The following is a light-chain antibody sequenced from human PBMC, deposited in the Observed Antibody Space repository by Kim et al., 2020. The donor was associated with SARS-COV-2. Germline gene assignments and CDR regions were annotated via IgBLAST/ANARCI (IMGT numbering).Light chain of an antibody. Sequence: DMQMTQSPSSVSASIGDRVTITCRASRAIGSWVAWYQQEAGKAPKLLIYGASNLQDGAPSRFNGSGSGTEFTLTINGLQPEDFASYHCHQPNTFTFGGGTKVDIK. V-gene: IGKV1D-12*01. CDR3: HQPNTFT. J-gene: IGKJ4*01. CDR2: GAS. CDR1: RAIGSW.